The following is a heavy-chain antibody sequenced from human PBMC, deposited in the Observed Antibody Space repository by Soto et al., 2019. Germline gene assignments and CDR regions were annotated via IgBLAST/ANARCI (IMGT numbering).Heavy chain of an antibody. D-gene: IGHD3-10*01. J-gene: IGHJ4*02. CDR3: AGRSGSSDY. V-gene: IGHV1-8*01. Sequence: ASVKVSCKASGFTFSTNDINWVRQAPGQGLQWMGWMNANVDATDSPQEFKGRVTMTWNASISTAYMELSNLKSDDTAVYYCAGRSGSSDYWGRGTLVTVSS. CDR1: GFTFSTND. CDR2: MNANVDAT.